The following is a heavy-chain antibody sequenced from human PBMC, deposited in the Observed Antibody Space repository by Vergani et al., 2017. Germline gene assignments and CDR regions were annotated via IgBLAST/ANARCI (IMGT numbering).Heavy chain of an antibody. CDR3: ARDLAVAYYDDSSGYYYEDY. CDR1: GYTFTSYY. Sequence: QVQLVQSGAEVKKPGASVKVSCKASGYTFTSYYMHWVRQAPGQGLEWMGIINPSGGSTSYAQKFQGRVTMTRDTSTSTVYMELSSLRSEDTAVYYCARDLAVAYYDDSSGYYYEDYWGQGTLVTVSS. CDR2: INPSGGST. V-gene: IGHV1-46*03. J-gene: IGHJ4*02. D-gene: IGHD3-22*01.